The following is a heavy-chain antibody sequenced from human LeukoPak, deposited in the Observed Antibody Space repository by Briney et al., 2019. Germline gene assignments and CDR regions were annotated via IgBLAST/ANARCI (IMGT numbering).Heavy chain of an antibody. J-gene: IGHJ4*02. CDR2: IASSGATK. V-gene: IGHV3-48*03. Sequence: PGGSLRLSCAVSGFPFSFYEMSWVRQAPGKGLEWVSNIASSGATKYYSDSVRGRFSISRDNAKSSPYLQMNSLRVEDTAVYYCALLAVASDFDYWGQGALVTVSS. D-gene: IGHD6-19*01. CDR3: ALLAVASDFDY. CDR1: GFPFSFYE.